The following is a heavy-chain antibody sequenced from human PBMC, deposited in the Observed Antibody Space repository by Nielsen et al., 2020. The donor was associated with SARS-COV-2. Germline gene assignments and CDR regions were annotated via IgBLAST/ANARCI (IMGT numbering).Heavy chain of an antibody. D-gene: IGHD3-22*01. CDR1: GFTFSDSA. CDR3: TRAGAYIHYYDSSGLDY. Sequence: GESLKISCAASGFTFSDSAMHWVRQASGKGLEWVGRIRSKANSYATAYAASVKGRFTISRDASKNTAYLQMNSLKTEDTAVYYCTRAGAYIHYYDSSGLDYWGQGTLVTVSS. CDR2: IRSKANSYAT. J-gene: IGHJ4*02. V-gene: IGHV3-73*01.